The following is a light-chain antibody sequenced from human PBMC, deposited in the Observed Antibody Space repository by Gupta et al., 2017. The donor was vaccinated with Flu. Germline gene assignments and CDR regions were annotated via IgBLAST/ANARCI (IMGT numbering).Light chain of an antibody. V-gene: IGKV1-5*03. CDR1: QSISSW. CDR2: KAS. CDR3: QQYKSYPLT. Sequence: QMTQSPSTMSASVGDRVTITCRASQSISSWLAWYQHQPGKAPKVLIYKASNLGTGVPSRFSGSGSGTEFTLTINSLQPDDFATYYCQQYKSYPLTFGGGTKLEIK. J-gene: IGKJ4*01.